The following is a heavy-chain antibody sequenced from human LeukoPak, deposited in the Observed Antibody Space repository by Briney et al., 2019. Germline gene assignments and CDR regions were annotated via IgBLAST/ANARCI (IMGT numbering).Heavy chain of an antibody. CDR2: IYYTGNT. D-gene: IGHD2-2*01. Sequence: SETLSLTCNVSGFSISGGNYWGWVRQPPGKGLEWIGSIYYTGNTFYNPSLKSRVTLSVDTSKNQFSLELSSVTAADTAMYYCARVPPYRAFEIWGQGTMVSVSS. V-gene: IGHV4-38-2*02. CDR3: ARVPPYRAFEI. CDR1: GFSISGGNY. J-gene: IGHJ3*02.